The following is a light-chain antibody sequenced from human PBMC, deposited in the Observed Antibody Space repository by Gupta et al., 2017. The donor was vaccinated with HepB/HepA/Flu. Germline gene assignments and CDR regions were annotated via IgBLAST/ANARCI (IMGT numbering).Light chain of an antibody. V-gene: IGLV2-14*01. CDR2: EVT. CDR3: SAHASVDF. J-gene: IGLJ1*01. CDR1: SNDIGRHSY. Sequence: HSALTQPASVSGSPGQSITISCTGSSNDIGRHSYVSWYQQYPGGAPKRILSEVTNRPSGVSDRFSGSKSGNTASLTISALQPEDEADYYCSAHASVDFFGTGTNVTVL.